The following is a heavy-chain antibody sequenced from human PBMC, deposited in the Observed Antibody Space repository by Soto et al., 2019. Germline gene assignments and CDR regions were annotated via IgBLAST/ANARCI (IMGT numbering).Heavy chain of an antibody. CDR2: IIPIFGTA. CDR3: ARDVMLNYGSGSYFEY. Sequence: QVQLVQSGAEVKKPGSSVKVSCKASGGTFSSYAISWVRQAPGQGLEWMGGIIPIFGTANYAQKFQGRVTITADDSTSTAYMELSSLRSEDTAVYYCARDVMLNYGSGSYFEYWGQGTLVTVSS. D-gene: IGHD3-10*01. V-gene: IGHV1-69*01. CDR1: GGTFSSYA. J-gene: IGHJ4*02.